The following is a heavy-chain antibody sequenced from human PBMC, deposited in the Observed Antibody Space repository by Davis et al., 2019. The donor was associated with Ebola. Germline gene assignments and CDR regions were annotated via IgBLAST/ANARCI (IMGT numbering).Heavy chain of an antibody. V-gene: IGHV4-39*01. CDR1: GFTFSDYY. D-gene: IGHD1-26*01. CDR3: ARRDYYILYGMDV. Sequence: PGGSLRLSCAASGFTFSDYYMSWIRQPPGKGLEWIGSIYYSGSTYYNPSLKSRVTISVDTSKNQFSLKLSSVTAADTAVYYCARRDYYILYGMDVWGQGTTVTVSS. CDR2: IYYSGST. J-gene: IGHJ6*02.